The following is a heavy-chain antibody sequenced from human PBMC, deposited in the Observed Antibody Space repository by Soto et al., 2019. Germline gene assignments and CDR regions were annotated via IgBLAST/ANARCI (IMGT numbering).Heavy chain of an antibody. V-gene: IGHV3-23*01. CDR1: GFTFSSYA. Sequence: RGSLRLSCAASGFTFSSYAMSWVRQAPGKGLEWVSAISGSGGSTYYADSVKGRFTISRDNSKNTLYLQMNSLRAEDTAVYYCAKDQGPPGYDFWSGYSDYWGQGTLVTVSS. J-gene: IGHJ4*02. CDR3: AKDQGPPGYDFWSGYSDY. D-gene: IGHD3-3*01. CDR2: ISGSGGST.